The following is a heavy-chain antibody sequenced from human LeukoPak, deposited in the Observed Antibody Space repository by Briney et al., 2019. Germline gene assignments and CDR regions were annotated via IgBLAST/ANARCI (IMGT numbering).Heavy chain of an antibody. Sequence: GGSLRLSCAASGFTFSSYEMNWVRQAPGKGLEWVSYISSSGSTIYYADSVEGRFTISRDNAKNSLYLQMNSLRVEDTAMYYCARVGGGDGSGWSTTDYWGQGTLVTISS. CDR3: ARVGGGDGSGWSTTDY. CDR2: ISSSGSTI. V-gene: IGHV3-48*03. CDR1: GFTFSSYE. D-gene: IGHD6-19*01. J-gene: IGHJ4*02.